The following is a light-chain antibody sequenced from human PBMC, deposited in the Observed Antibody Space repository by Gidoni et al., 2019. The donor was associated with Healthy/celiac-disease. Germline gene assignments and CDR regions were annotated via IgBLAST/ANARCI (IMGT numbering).Light chain of an antibody. Sequence: EIVLAQSPATLSLSPGERATLSCRASQSVSSYLAWYQQKPGQAPRLLIYDASNRATGIPARFDGSGSGTDFTPTISSLEPEDFAVYYCQQSSNWPPFTFGPGTKVEI. CDR2: DAS. V-gene: IGKV3-11*01. J-gene: IGKJ3*01. CDR1: QSVSSY. CDR3: QQSSNWPPFT.